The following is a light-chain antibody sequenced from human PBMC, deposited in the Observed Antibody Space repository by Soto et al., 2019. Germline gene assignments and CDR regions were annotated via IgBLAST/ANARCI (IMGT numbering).Light chain of an antibody. CDR2: GAS. Sequence: DIQMTQSPSSLSASVGDRVTITCRASQDIRNALAWYQQKPGKAPKRLIYGASSLQSGVPSRFSGSASGTEFTLTISSLQPEDFATYYCLQHDNYPPLTFGGGTKVDSK. V-gene: IGKV1-17*01. CDR1: QDIRNA. J-gene: IGKJ4*01. CDR3: LQHDNYPPLT.